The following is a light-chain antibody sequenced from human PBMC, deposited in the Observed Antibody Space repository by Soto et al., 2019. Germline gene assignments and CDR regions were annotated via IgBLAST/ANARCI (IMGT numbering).Light chain of an antibody. CDR3: QVWDSDSDHVV. J-gene: IGLJ2*01. CDR1: NLEFKS. CDR2: DDR. V-gene: IGLV3-21*02. Sequence: SYELTQPPSVSVAPGQTASISCGGYNLEFKSVHWYQQRPGQAPVPVVFDDRDRPSGIPDRFSGASSGNTATLTISRVEAGDESDFYCQVWDSDSDHVVFGGGTKLTVL.